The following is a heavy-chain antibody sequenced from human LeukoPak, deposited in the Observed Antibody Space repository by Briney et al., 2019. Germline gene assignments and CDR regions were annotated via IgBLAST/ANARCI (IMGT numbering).Heavy chain of an antibody. CDR2: INPNSGGT. Sequence: ASVKVSCKASGYTFTGYYMHWVRQAPGQGLEWMGWINPNSGGTNYAQKFQGRVTMTRDTSISTAYMELSRLRSDDTAVYYCARVLTTVVTRWFDPWGQGTLVTVSS. CDR3: ARVLTTVVTRWFDP. D-gene: IGHD4-23*01. J-gene: IGHJ5*02. V-gene: IGHV1-2*02. CDR1: GYTFTGYY.